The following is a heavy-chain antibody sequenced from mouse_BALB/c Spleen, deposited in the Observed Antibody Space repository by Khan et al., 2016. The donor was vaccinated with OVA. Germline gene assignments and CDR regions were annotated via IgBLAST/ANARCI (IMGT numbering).Heavy chain of an antibody. CDR3: ARMARK. Sequence: VQLQQSGAELVKSGASVKLSCTASGLNIKNTYMHWLKQWPEQGLEWIGRIDPQNGNTKYDPSFQGKATITADTSTNTADLQLTSQTSEDTSVYYCARMARKWGQGTTLTVSS. CDR1: GLNIKNTY. J-gene: IGHJ2*01. V-gene: IGHV14-3*02. CDR2: IDPQNGNT.